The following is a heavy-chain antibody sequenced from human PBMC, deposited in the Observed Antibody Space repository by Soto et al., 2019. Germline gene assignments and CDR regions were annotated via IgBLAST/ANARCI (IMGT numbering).Heavy chain of an antibody. V-gene: IGHV3-21*01. D-gene: IGHD3-9*01. Sequence: EVQLVESGGGLVKPGGSLRLSCAASGFTFSSYSMNWVRQAPGKGLEWVSSISSSSSYIYYADSVTGRFTISRDNAKNSLYLQMNSLRAEDTAVYYCARDAFTIAATYYFDYWGQGTLVTVSS. CDR3: ARDAFTIAATYYFDY. J-gene: IGHJ4*02. CDR1: GFTFSSYS. CDR2: ISSSSSYI.